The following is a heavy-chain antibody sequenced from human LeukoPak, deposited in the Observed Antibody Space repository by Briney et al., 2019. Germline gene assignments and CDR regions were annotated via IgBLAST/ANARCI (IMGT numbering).Heavy chain of an antibody. V-gene: IGHV4-30-2*01. J-gene: IGHJ4*02. CDR1: GGSISSGGYY. CDR2: IYHSGST. Sequence: SETLSLTCTVSGGSISSGGYYWSWIRQPPGKGLEWIGYIYHSGSTYYNPSLKSRVTISVDRSKNQFSLKLSSVTAADTAVYYCARRLRYFDWLTLGYWGQGTLGTGSS. D-gene: IGHD3-9*01. CDR3: ARRLRYFDWLTLGY.